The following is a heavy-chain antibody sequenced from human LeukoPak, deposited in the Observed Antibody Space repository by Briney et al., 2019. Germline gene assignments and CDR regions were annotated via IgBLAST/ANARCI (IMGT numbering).Heavy chain of an antibody. D-gene: IGHD6-13*01. CDR3: ARAEQLVRGAFDI. V-gene: IGHV4-30-4*08. CDR1: GGSISSGDYY. J-gene: IGHJ3*02. CDR2: IYYSGST. Sequence: SETLSLTCTVSGGSISSGDYYWSWIRQPPGKGLEWSGYIYYSGSTYYNPSLKSRVTIPVDTSKNQFSLKLSSVTSADTAVYYCARAEQLVRGAFDISGQGTMVTVSS.